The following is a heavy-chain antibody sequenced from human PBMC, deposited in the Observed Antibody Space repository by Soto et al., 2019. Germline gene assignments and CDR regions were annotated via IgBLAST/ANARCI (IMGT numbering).Heavy chain of an antibody. CDR2: IYYSVST. D-gene: IGHD3-3*01. Sequence: SATLSLTCPFSGGSISSSSYYWGWIRPTPGKGLEWIGSIYYSVSTYYNPSLKSRVTISVDTSKNQFSLKLSSVTAADTAVYYCARQMVTIFGVVPSGMDVLGQGTTVT. CDR1: GGSISSSSYY. CDR3: ARQMVTIFGVVPSGMDV. J-gene: IGHJ6*02. V-gene: IGHV4-39*01.